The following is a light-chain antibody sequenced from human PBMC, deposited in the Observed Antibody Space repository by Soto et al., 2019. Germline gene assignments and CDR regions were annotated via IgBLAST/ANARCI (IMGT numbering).Light chain of an antibody. J-gene: IGKJ4*01. CDR3: HQYHYWSRPS. CDR1: QNVSTY. V-gene: IGKV3-15*01. Sequence: DIVLTQSPATLSLSPGERATLSCRASQNVSTYLAWYQQKPGQAPRLLIYEASTRATGIPARISGSGSETEFTLTISSLQSEDFAVYYCHQYHYWSRPSFGGGTKVDIK. CDR2: EAS.